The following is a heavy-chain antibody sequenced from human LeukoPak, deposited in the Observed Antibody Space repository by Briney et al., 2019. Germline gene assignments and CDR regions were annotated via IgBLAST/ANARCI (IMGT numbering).Heavy chain of an antibody. CDR2: ISRSDDTT. CDR3: AKGTTVFPSLFDY. J-gene: IGHJ4*02. D-gene: IGHD4-11*01. V-gene: IGHV3-23*01. Sequence: PGGSLRLSCATSGFTFSSYSMNWVRQAPGRGLEWVSGISRSDDTTYYADSVRGRFTISRDNSKNTLSLQMNSLRAEDTAVYYCAKGTTVFPSLFDYWGQGSLVTVSS. CDR1: GFTFSSYS.